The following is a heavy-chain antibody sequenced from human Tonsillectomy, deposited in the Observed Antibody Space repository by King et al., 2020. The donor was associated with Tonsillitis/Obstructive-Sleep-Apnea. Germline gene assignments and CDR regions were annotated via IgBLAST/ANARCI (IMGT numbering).Heavy chain of an antibody. CDR2: ISGSGGST. V-gene: IGHV3-23*04. CDR3: ANIQSLDY. Sequence: VQLVESGGGLVQPGGSLRLSCAASGFTFSSYSMSLVRQAPGEGPEWVSAISGSGGSTYSADSWKGRFNISSDNSKNTLYLQMNSLRAEDTAVYYCANIQSLDYWGQGTLVTVSS. J-gene: IGHJ4*02. CDR1: GFTFSSYS.